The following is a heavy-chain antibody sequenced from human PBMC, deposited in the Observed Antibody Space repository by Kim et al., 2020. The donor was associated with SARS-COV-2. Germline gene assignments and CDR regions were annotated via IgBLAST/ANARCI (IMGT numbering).Heavy chain of an antibody. D-gene: IGHD5-12*01. V-gene: IGHV3-21*01. J-gene: IGHJ5*02. Sequence: GGSLRLSCAASGFTFSSYSMNWVRQAPGKGLEWVSFISSSSSYIYYADSVKGRLTISRDNAKNSLYLQMHSLRAEDTAVYYCARVVEYSGYDEENWFDPWGQGTLVTVSS. CDR1: GFTFSSYS. CDR3: ARVVEYSGYDEENWFDP. CDR2: ISSSSSYI.